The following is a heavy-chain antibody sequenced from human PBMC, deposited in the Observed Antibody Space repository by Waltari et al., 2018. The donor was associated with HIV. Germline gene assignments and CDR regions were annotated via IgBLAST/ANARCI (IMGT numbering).Heavy chain of an antibody. V-gene: IGHV1-8*01. CDR3: ARSYDYGGNPIYYGMDV. D-gene: IGHD4-17*01. CDR2: MNPNSGNT. Sequence: QVQLVQSGAEVKKPGASVKVSCKASGYTFTSYDINWVRQATGHGLEWMGWMNPNSGNTGYAQKFQGRVTMTRNTSISTAYMELSSLRSEDTAVYYCARSYDYGGNPIYYGMDVWGQGTTVTVSS. CDR1: GYTFTSYD. J-gene: IGHJ6*02.